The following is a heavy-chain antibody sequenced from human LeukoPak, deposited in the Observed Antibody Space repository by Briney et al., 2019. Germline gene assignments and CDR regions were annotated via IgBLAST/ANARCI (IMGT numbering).Heavy chain of an antibody. CDR1: GYTFTGYY. CDR2: INPHSGDA. V-gene: IGHV1-2*02. D-gene: IGHD3-10*01. J-gene: IGHJ4*02. CDR3: ARDTVTMIRGGHTEIDY. Sequence: ASVKVSCKASGYTFTGYYMHWVRQAPGQGLEWMGWINPHSGDANYAQKLQGRVTMTTDTSTSTAYMELRSLRSDDTAVYYCARDTVTMIRGGHTEIDYWGQGTLVTVSS.